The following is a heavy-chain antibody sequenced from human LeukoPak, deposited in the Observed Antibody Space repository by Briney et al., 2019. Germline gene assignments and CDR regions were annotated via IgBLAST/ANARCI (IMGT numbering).Heavy chain of an antibody. D-gene: IGHD2-21*02. Sequence: PGGSLRLSCAASGFTFSSYWMHWVRQAPGKGLVWVSRIHSDGSSTSYADSVKGRFTISRDNAKNTLYLQMNSLRAEDTAVYYCARDTYCGGDCYSPYAEYFQHWGQGTLVTVSS. J-gene: IGHJ1*01. V-gene: IGHV3-74*01. CDR2: IHSDGSST. CDR3: ARDTYCGGDCYSPYAEYFQH. CDR1: GFTFSSYW.